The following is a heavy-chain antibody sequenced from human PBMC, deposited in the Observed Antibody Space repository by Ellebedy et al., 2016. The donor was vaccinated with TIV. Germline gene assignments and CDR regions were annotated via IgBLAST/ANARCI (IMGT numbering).Heavy chain of an antibody. CDR2: ISYDGSNK. V-gene: IGHV3-30-3*01. CDR3: ARGYDPSIAAAVNY. CDR1: GFTFSSYA. Sequence: GESLKISCAASGFTFSSYAMHWVRQAPGKGLEWVAVISYDGSNKYYADSVKGRFTISRDNSKNTLYLQMNSLRAEDTAVYYCARGYDPSIAAAVNYWGQGTLVTVSS. J-gene: IGHJ4*02. D-gene: IGHD6-13*01.